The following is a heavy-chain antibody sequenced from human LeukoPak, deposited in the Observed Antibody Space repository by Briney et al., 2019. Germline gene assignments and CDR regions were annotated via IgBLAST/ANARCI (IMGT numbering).Heavy chain of an antibody. CDR1: GFTFSSYE. V-gene: IGHV3-48*03. CDR2: ISSSGSTI. D-gene: IGHD7-27*01. J-gene: IGHJ4*02. Sequence: PGGSLRLSCAASGFTFSSYEMNWVRQAPGQGLEWVSYISSSGSTIYYADSVKGRFTISRDNAKNSLYLQMNSLRAEDTAVYYCARTGLGIYSFDYWGQGTLVTVSS. CDR3: ARTGLGIYSFDY.